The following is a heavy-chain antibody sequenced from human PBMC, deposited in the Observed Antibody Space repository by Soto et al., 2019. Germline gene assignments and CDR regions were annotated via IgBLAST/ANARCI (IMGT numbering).Heavy chain of an antibody. Sequence: GGSLRLSCAASGFTFSSYGMHWVRQAPGKGLEWVAVISYDGSNKYYADSVKGRFTISRDNSKNTLYLQMNSLRAEDTAVYYCAKDREPAALQGGFDYWGQGTLVTVSS. J-gene: IGHJ4*02. CDR2: ISYDGSNK. V-gene: IGHV3-30*18. CDR1: GFTFSSYG. D-gene: IGHD2-2*01. CDR3: AKDREPAALQGGFDY.